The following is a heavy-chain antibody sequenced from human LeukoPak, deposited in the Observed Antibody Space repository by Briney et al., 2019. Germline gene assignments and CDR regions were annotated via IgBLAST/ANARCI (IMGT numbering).Heavy chain of an antibody. CDR2: IIPILGIA. Sequence: ASVKVSCKASGGTFSSYAISWVRQAPGQGLEWMGRIIPILGIANYAQKFKGRVTITADKSTSTAYMELSSLRSEDTAVYYCAREEILEWLLSSYFDYWGQGTLVTVSS. V-gene: IGHV1-69*04. D-gene: IGHD3-3*01. CDR1: GGTFSSYA. J-gene: IGHJ4*02. CDR3: AREEILEWLLSSYFDY.